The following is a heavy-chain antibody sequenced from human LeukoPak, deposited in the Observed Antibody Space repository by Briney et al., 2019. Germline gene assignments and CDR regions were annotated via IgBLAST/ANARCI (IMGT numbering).Heavy chain of an antibody. D-gene: IGHD3-10*01. CDR1: GFTFSSYA. J-gene: IGHJ4*02. V-gene: IGHV3-23*01. CDR2: IGGSGGST. Sequence: PGGSLRLSCAASGFTFSSYAMSWVRQAPGKGLEWVSAIGGSGGSTYYADSVKGRFTISRDNSRNTLYLQMNSLRAEDTAVYYCAKFPALSLLWFGEVDFWGQGTLVTVSS. CDR3: AKFPALSLLWFGEVDF.